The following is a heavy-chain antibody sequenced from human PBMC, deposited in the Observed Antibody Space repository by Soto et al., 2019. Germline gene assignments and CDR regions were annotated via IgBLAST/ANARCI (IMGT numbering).Heavy chain of an antibody. V-gene: IGHV4-34*01. J-gene: IGHJ5*02. Sequence: PSETLSLTCAVYGGSFSGYYWSWIRQPPGKGLEWIGEINHSGSTNYNPSLESRVTISVDTSKNQFSLKLSSVTAADTAVYYCARGHTGVAAPFDPWGQGTLVTVSS. CDR2: INHSGST. CDR1: GGSFSGYY. CDR3: ARGHTGVAAPFDP. D-gene: IGHD6-13*01.